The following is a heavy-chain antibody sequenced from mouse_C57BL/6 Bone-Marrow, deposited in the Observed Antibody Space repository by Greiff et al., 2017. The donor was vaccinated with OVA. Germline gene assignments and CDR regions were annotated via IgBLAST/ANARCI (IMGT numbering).Heavy chain of an antibody. D-gene: IGHD1-2*01. V-gene: IGHV7-3*01. CDR1: GFTFTDYY. Sequence: EVQLVESGGGLVQPGGSLSLSCAASGFTFTDYYMSWVRQPPGKALEWLGFIRNKANGYTTEYSASVKGRFTISRDNSQSILYLQMNALRAEDSATYSCARVRRLPHYAMDYWGQGASVTVSS. CDR2: IRNKANGYTT. J-gene: IGHJ4*01. CDR3: ARVRRLPHYAMDY.